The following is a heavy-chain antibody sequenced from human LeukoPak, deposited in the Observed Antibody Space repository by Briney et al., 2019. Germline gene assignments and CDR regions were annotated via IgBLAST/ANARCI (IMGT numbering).Heavy chain of an antibody. J-gene: IGHJ4*02. V-gene: IGHV3-21*06. D-gene: IGHD2-15*01. CDR3: ARVRCSGGTCYTYSSGWAFDY. Sequence: PGASLRLSCAASGFTFSSYSMNWVRQAPGKGLEWVSSISSGRSYIYYADSVKGRFTISRDNAENSLYLQMSSLRVEDTAVSYCARVRCSGGTCYTYSSGWAFDYCAQGTLVTVSS. CDR1: GFTFSSYS. CDR2: ISSGRSYI.